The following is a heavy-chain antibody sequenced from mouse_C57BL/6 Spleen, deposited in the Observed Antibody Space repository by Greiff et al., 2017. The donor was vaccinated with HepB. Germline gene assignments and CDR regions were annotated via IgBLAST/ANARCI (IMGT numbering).Heavy chain of an antibody. J-gene: IGHJ2*01. CDR2: ISDGGSYT. CDR1: GFTFSSYA. D-gene: IGHD3-2*02. CDR3: ARGSARGYFDY. V-gene: IGHV5-4*01. Sequence: EVHLVESGGGLVKPGGSLKLSCAASGFTFSSYAMSWVRQTPEKRLEWVATISDGGSYTYYPDNVKGRFTISRDNAKNNLYLQMSHLKSEDTAMYYCARGSARGYFDYWGQGTTLTVSS.